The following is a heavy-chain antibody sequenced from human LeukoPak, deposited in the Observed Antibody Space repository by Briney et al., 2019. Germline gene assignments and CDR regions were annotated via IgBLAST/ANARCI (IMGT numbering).Heavy chain of an antibody. CDR1: GGSIGTYY. V-gene: IGHV4-59*01. J-gene: IGHJ4*02. CDR2: IDYSGST. Sequence: SETLSLTCTVSGGSIGTYYWSWIRQPPGKGLEWIGNIDYSGSTNYNPSLRSRVTISEDTSKNQFSLKLTSVIATDTAVYYCARRDRGYSYGYDYWGQGTLVTVSS. D-gene: IGHD5-18*01. CDR3: ARRDRGYSYGYDY.